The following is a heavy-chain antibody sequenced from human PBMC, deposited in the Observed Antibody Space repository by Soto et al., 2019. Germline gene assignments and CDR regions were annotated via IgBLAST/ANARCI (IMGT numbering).Heavy chain of an antibody. J-gene: IGHJ4*02. CDR2: IYLGGSI. CDR1: GASISSYY. Sequence: SETLSLTCSVSGASISSYYYTWIRQTPGKGLEWIGYIYLGGSINYNPSFKSRVIISVDTSKNQFSVRLSSVTAADTAVYYCARYKRLIVDYWGRGTLVTVS. CDR3: ARYKRLIVDY. D-gene: IGHD3-22*01. V-gene: IGHV4-59*08.